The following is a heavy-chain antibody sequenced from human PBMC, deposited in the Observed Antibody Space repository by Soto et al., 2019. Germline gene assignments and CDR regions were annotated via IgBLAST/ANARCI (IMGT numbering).Heavy chain of an antibody. J-gene: IGHJ4*02. CDR1: GFTFNRYI. Sequence: PGGSLRLSCAASGFTFNRYIMNWVRQAPGEGLEYVSGISASGLSADYADSVKGRFTISRDNSKNILYLQMDSLRAEDTAIYFCAKHLRGTYQNFWGRGTLVTVSS. CDR3: AKHLRGTYQNF. D-gene: IGHD1-26*01. V-gene: IGHV3-23*01. CDR2: ISASGLSA.